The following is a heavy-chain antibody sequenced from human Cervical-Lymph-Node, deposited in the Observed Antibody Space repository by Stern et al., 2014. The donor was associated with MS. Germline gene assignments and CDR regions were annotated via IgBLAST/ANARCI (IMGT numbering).Heavy chain of an antibody. Sequence: QVQLVQSGGGVVQPGRSLRLSCVGSGFTFSAYGMHWVRQAPGKGLEWLAVIAYDGSHRHVAESVQGRVTISRDNSQNTVYLQMSSPRPEDTAVYYCAKDRGVYDFWTGYYTLRNGMDVWGQGTTVTVSS. J-gene: IGHJ6*02. CDR3: AKDRGVYDFWTGYYTLRNGMDV. CDR1: GFTFSAYG. D-gene: IGHD3-3*01. CDR2: IAYDGSHR. V-gene: IGHV3-30*18.